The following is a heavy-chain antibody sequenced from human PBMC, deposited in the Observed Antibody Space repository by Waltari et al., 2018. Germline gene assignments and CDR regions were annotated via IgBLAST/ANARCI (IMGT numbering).Heavy chain of an antibody. J-gene: IGHJ4*02. D-gene: IGHD4-4*01. CDR1: GFTFSSYG. Sequence: QVQLVESGGGVVQPGGSLSLSCAASGFTFSSYGMHWVRQAPGKGLEWVAFIRYDGSNKYYADSVKGRFTISRDNSKNTLYLQMNSLRAEDTAVYYCAKDSSYSNYGIDYWGQGTLVTVSS. CDR2: IRYDGSNK. CDR3: AKDSSYSNYGIDY. V-gene: IGHV3-30*02.